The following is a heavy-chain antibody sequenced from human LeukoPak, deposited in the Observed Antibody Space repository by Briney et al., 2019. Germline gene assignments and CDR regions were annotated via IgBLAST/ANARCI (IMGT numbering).Heavy chain of an antibody. CDR3: ATDRGYSTFDY. Sequence: GGSLRLSCAASGFTLSTYSMNWVRQAPGKGLEWVSSISSSSSYIYYADSVKGRFTISRDNARNSLYLQMTSLRAEDTALYYCATDRGYSTFDYWGQGTLVTVSS. V-gene: IGHV3-21*06. D-gene: IGHD6-13*01. J-gene: IGHJ4*02. CDR2: ISSSSSYI. CDR1: GFTLSTYS.